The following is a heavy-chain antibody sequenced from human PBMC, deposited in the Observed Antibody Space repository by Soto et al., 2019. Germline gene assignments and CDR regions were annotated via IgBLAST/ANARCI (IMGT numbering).Heavy chain of an antibody. D-gene: IGHD3-22*01. J-gene: IGHJ3*02. CDR3: VKDGHYYDSSGYLYAFDI. CDR1: GFTFSSYA. CDR2: ISSNGGST. V-gene: IGHV3-64D*06. Sequence: EVQLVESGGGLVQPGGSLRLSCSASGFTFSSYAMHWVRQAPGKGLEYVSAISSNGGSTYYADSVKGRFTISRDNSKNTLYLQMSSLRAEDTAVYYCVKDGHYYDSSGYLYAFDIWGQGTMVTVSS.